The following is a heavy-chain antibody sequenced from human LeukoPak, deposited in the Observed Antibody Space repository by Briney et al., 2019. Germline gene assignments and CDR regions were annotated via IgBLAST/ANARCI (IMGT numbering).Heavy chain of an antibody. Sequence: SETLSLTCSVSGGAIISYYWSWIRQPAGKGAERIGRIYPTGNTDYNPSLKTRVTMSTDLSKKQFSLRLRSVTAADTAVYYCAKLKFYDSTGYSPGYYMDVWGKGTAVTVSS. CDR2: IYPTGNT. D-gene: IGHD3-22*01. CDR3: AKLKFYDSTGYSPGYYMDV. J-gene: IGHJ6*03. CDR1: GGAIISYY. V-gene: IGHV4-4*07.